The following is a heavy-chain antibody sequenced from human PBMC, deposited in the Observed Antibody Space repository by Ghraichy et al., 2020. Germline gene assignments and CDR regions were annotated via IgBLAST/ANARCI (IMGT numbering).Heavy chain of an antibody. CDR1: GFSFGNFD. V-gene: IGHV3-23*01. Sequence: GGSLRLSCAASGFSFGNFDMSWVRQAPGKGLDWVATISDSGDTRYYADSVRGRFIISRDNSQHTLYLQMNSLREEDTAIYYCVFLSDMPRLDRGNYWGQGTLVTVSS. CDR3: VFLSDMPRLDRGNY. CDR2: ISDSGDTR. D-gene: IGHD1-1*01. J-gene: IGHJ4*02.